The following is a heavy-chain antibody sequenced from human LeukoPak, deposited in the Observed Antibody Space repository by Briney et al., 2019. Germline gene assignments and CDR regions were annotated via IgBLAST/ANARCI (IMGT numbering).Heavy chain of an antibody. V-gene: IGHV4-34*01. J-gene: IGHJ4*02. D-gene: IGHD3-9*01. CDR2: INHSGST. Sequence: SESLSLTCAVYGGSFSGYFWSWIRQPPGKGLEWIGEINHSGSTNYNPSLKSRVTMSVDTSKNQFSLKLSSVTAADTAVYYCARGVRYFAWLSLWNYWGQGTLVTVSS. CDR1: GGSFSGYF. CDR3: ARGVRYFAWLSLWNY.